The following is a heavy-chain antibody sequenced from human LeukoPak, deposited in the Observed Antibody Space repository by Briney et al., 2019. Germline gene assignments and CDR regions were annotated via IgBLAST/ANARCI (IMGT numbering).Heavy chain of an antibody. V-gene: IGHV4-39*01. CDR1: GGSISSSSYY. CDR3: ADSSGYYYAAFDY. Sequence: SETLSLTCTVSGGSISSSSYYWGWIRQPPGKGLEWIGSICYSGSTYYNPSLKSRVTISVDTSKNQFSLKLSSVTAADTPVHYCADSSGYYYAAFDYWGQGTPVTVPS. D-gene: IGHD3-22*01. CDR2: ICYSGST. J-gene: IGHJ4*02.